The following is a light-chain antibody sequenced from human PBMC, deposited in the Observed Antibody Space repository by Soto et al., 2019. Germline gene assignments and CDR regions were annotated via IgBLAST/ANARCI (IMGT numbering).Light chain of an antibody. CDR1: SRDVGDYDY. J-gene: IGLJ2*01. CDR3: RSYTTSDTVL. CDR2: EVS. Sequence: QSALTQPDSVSGDPGQSITLSCTSTSRDVGDYDYVSWYQQHPGKAPKLMIYEVSNRPSGVSSRFSCSTSGNKASLTISGLQDEDEADYYCRSYTTSDTVLFGGGTKLTVL. V-gene: IGLV2-14*01.